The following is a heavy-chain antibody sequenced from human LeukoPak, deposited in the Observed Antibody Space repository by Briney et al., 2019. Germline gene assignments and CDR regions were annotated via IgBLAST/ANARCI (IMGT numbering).Heavy chain of an antibody. D-gene: IGHD2-8*01. J-gene: IGHJ4*02. Sequence: GGSLRLSCAASGFTFSSYWMTWVRQAPEKGLEWVANIKHDGSDTYYVDSVKGRFTISRDNAKISLFLQMNNLRAEDTAVYYCAAHVNDAGDFGYWGQGTLVAVSS. CDR1: GFTFSSYW. CDR2: IKHDGSDT. V-gene: IGHV3-7*01. CDR3: AAHVNDAGDFGY.